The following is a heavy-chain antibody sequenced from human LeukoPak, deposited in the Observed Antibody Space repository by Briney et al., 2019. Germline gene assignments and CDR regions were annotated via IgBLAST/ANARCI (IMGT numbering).Heavy chain of an antibody. Sequence: ASETLSLTCTVSGGSISSNSYYWGWIRQPPGKGLEWIGSIYYRGTTYYSPSLKSRVTISIDTSKNQFSLKLNSVTAPDTAVYYCSRQGDIAAADTIYFLHWGQGTLVTVSS. CDR3: SRQGDIAAADTIYFLH. J-gene: IGHJ1*01. D-gene: IGHD6-13*01. CDR2: IYYRGTT. CDR1: GGSISSNSYY. V-gene: IGHV4-39*01.